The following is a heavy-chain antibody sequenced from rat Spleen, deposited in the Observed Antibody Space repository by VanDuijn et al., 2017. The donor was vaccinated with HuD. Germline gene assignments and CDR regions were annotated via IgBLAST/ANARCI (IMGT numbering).Heavy chain of an antibody. CDR1: GFSFSNNG. D-gene: IGHD1-5*01. CDR2: SSPNGGNT. Sequence: EVQLVESGGGLVQPGRSLKLSCAASGFSFSNNGMHWIRQAPTKGLERFASSSPNGGNTYYRDSVKGRFTISRDNAKNTQYLQMDSLRSEDTATYYCARHEGTTTPFDYWGQGVMVTVSS. J-gene: IGHJ2*01. V-gene: IGHV5-19*01. CDR3: ARHEGTTTPFDY.